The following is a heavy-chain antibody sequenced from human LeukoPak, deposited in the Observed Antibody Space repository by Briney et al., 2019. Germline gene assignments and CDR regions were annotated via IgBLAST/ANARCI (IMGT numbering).Heavy chain of an antibody. CDR2: IYPGDSDT. CDR3: ARRDSSGWYYFDY. Sequence: GESLKISCKGSGYSFPRYWIGWVRQMPGRGLEWMGIIYPGDSDTRYSPSFQGQVTISADKSISTAYLQWSSLKASDTAMYYCARRDSSGWYYFDYWGQGTLVTVSS. CDR1: GYSFPRYW. J-gene: IGHJ4*02. D-gene: IGHD6-19*01. V-gene: IGHV5-51*01.